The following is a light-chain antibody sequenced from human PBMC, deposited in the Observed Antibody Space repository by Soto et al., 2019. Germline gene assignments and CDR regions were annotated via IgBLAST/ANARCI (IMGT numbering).Light chain of an antibody. CDR1: QHIRND. Sequence: AIRMTQSPSSLSASVGDRVTITCRASQHIRNDLGWYPQKPGRAPKLLIYSSSTLQSGIPSRFNGSGSGTDFTLSISSLQPEDFATYYCIQDYAFPWTFGKGTNVEVK. CDR3: IQDYAFPWT. CDR2: SSS. J-gene: IGKJ1*01. V-gene: IGKV1-6*01.